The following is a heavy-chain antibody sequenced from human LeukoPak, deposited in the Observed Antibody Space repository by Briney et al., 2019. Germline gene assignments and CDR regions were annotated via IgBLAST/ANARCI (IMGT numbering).Heavy chain of an antibody. CDR1: GGSISSNSYY. J-gene: IGHJ3*02. V-gene: IGHV4-39*01. Sequence: SETLSLTCTVSGGSISSNSYYWGWIRQPPGKGPEWIGSIYYRGSSYYNPSLRSRVTISVDTSKSQFSLKLSSVTAADTAVYYCARHMFTSSWYYTFDIWGQGTMVTVSS. CDR3: ARHMFTSSWYYTFDI. D-gene: IGHD6-13*01. CDR2: IYYRGSS.